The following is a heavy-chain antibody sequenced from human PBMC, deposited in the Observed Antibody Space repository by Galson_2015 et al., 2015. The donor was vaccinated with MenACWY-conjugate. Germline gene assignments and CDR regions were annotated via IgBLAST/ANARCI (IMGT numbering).Heavy chain of an antibody. CDR2: IYYNGNT. D-gene: IGHD1-26*01. Sequence: SETLSLTCTVSGASVSSSYFYWAWIRQPPGKGLEWIGWIYYNGNTNYNPSLKSRVTISLDTSKNQFSLNLDSVTAADTAVYYCARGPSYPVPSGIYWGRYDYWGQGTLVTVSS. CDR1: GASVSSSYFY. V-gene: IGHV4-61*01. CDR3: ARGPSYPVPSGIYWGRYDY. J-gene: IGHJ4*02.